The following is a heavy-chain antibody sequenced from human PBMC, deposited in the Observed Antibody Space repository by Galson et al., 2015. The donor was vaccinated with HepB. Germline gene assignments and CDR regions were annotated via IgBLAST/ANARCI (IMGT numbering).Heavy chain of an antibody. V-gene: IGHV3-73*01. Sequence: SLRLSCAASGFTFSGSAIHWVRQASGKGLEWVGRIRSKASGNATAYDASLKGRFTIPRDDSKNTAYLHMNSLKTEDTAVYYCARLGYLSGYSSLWGQGTLVTVSS. CDR3: ARLGYLSGYSSL. J-gene: IGHJ4*02. CDR2: IRSKASGNAT. CDR1: GFTFSGSA. D-gene: IGHD2-15*01.